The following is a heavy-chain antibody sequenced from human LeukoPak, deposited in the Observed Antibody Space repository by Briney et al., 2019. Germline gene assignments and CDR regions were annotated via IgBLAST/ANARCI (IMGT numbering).Heavy chain of an antibody. Sequence: PGGSLRLSCAASGFTFSSYSMNWVRQAPGKGLEWVSSISSSSSYIYYADSVKGRFTISRDNAKNSLYLQINSLRAEDTAVYYCARDTRLGNYMDVWGKGTTVTVSS. CDR3: ARDTRLGNYMDV. CDR1: GFTFSSYS. CDR2: ISSSSSYI. J-gene: IGHJ6*03. D-gene: IGHD7-27*01. V-gene: IGHV3-21*01.